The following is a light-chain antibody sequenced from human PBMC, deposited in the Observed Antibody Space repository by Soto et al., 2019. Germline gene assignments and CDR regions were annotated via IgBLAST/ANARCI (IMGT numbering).Light chain of an antibody. Sequence: SVLTQPPSVSAAPGQRVTIFCSGSSSTIGANYVSWYQQLPGTAPILLIYDNHHRPSGIPDRFSGSKSGTSATLVITGLQTGDEADYYCGTWDSNLNNGVVFGGGTKVTVL. CDR2: DNH. V-gene: IGLV1-51*01. CDR3: GTWDSNLNNGVV. J-gene: IGLJ2*01. CDR1: SSTIGANY.